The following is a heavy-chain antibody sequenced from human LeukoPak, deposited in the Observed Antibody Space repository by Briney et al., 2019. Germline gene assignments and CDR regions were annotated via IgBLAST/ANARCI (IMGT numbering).Heavy chain of an antibody. J-gene: IGHJ3*02. D-gene: IGHD2-2*01. CDR1: GFTFTSYA. V-gene: IGHV3-23*01. CDR3: AKGRVLGGYCSSTGCYGAFDI. CDR2: ITGSGDTT. Sequence: PGGSLRLSCAASGFTFTSYAMSWVRQAPGKGLEWVSAITGSGDTTYYAASVKGRFTISRDNSKNTLYLQMSSLRAEDTAIYYCAKGRVLGGYCSSTGCYGAFDIWGQGTMVTVSS.